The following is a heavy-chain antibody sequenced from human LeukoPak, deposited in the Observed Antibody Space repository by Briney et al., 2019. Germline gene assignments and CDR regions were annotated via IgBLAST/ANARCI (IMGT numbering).Heavy chain of an antibody. CDR3: ARDGHIVVVTARYYYMDV. Sequence: ASVKVSCKASGYTFTSYGISWVRQAPGQGLEWMGWISAYNGNTNYAQKLQGRVTMATDTSTSTAYMELRSLRSDDTAVYYCARDGHIVVVTARYYYMDVWGKGTTVTVSS. D-gene: IGHD2-21*02. CDR1: GYTFTSYG. J-gene: IGHJ6*03. V-gene: IGHV1-18*01. CDR2: ISAYNGNT.